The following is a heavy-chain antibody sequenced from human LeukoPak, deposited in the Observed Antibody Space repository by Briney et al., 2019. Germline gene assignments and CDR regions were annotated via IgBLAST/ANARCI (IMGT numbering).Heavy chain of an antibody. Sequence: ASVKVTCKASGYTFTNYYIHWVRQAPGQGLEWMGMINPSGGRTTYAKKFQGRVTMTRDTSTNTVYTELSSLRSDDMAVYYCARVLYYYGSGSKYYFDYWGQGTLVTVSS. CDR1: GYTFTNYY. D-gene: IGHD3-10*01. CDR3: ARVLYYYGSGSKYYFDY. V-gene: IGHV1-46*01. CDR2: INPSGGRT. J-gene: IGHJ4*02.